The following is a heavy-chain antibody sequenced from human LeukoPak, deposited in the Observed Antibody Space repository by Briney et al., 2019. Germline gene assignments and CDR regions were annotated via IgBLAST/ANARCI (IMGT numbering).Heavy chain of an antibody. J-gene: IGHJ5*02. Sequence: SQTLSPTCTVSGDSISSGTYYWSWIRQPAGKGLEWIGRVYSSGNTNYNPSLKCRVTISIDTSKNQFSLKLSSVTAADTAAYYCARGVGSSSSNWFDPWGQGTLVTVSS. CDR1: GDSISSGTYY. V-gene: IGHV4-61*02. D-gene: IGHD6-6*01. CDR2: VYSSGNT. CDR3: ARGVGSSSSNWFDP.